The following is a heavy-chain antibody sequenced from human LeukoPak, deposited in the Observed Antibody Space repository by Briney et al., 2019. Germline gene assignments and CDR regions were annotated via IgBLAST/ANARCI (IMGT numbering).Heavy chain of an antibody. CDR2: IYYSGST. CDR3: ARHDTASSSSNWFDP. CDR1: GGSISSSSYY. J-gene: IGHJ5*02. V-gene: IGHV4-39*01. D-gene: IGHD6-13*01. Sequence: SETLSLTCTVSGGSISSSSYYWGWIRQPPGKGLEWIGSIYYSGSTCYNPSLKSRVTISVDTSKNQFSLKLSSVTAADTAVYYCARHDTASSSSNWFDPWGQGTLVTVSS.